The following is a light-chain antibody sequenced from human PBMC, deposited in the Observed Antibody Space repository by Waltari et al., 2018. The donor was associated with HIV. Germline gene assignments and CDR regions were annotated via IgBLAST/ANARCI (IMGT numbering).Light chain of an antibody. J-gene: IGLJ1*01. V-gene: IGLV1-40*01. CDR2: RNV. CDR1: RTNIGAGHD. Sequence: QSVLTQPPSVSGALGQRVTISCTGSRTNIGAGHDVHWYQQLPGTAPNLLIYRNVIRPSGVPDRFSASKSGTSASLAITGLRPEDEADYYCQSYDTSLSVNYVFGTGTKVTVL. CDR3: QSYDTSLSVNYV.